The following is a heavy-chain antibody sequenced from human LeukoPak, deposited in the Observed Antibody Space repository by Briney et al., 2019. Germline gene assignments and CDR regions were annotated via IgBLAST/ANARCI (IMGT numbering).Heavy chain of an antibody. CDR3: AISQGSYYDTSGYLGGDY. V-gene: IGHV1-18*01. CDR1: GYTFTNYG. J-gene: IGHJ4*02. Sequence: GASVKVSCKASGYTFTNYGIFWVRQAPGQGLEWMGWISAYSGNTNYAQKLQGRGTMTTETSTSTAYMELESLRSDDTAVYYCAISQGSYYDTSGYLGGDYWGQGTLVTVSS. D-gene: IGHD3-22*01. CDR2: ISAYSGNT.